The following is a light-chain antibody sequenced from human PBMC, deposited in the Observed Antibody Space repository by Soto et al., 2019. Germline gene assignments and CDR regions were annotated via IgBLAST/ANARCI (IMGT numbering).Light chain of an antibody. CDR1: QSISTN. CDR2: GAS. Sequence: EIVMTQSPATLSVSPGERATLSCRASQSISTNLAWFQQKPGQAPRLLISGASTRATGIPARFSGSGSGTEFTLTISSLQSKDFAVYYCQHYDNWPPYTLGQGTKLEIK. V-gene: IGKV3-15*01. CDR3: QHYDNWPPYT. J-gene: IGKJ2*01.